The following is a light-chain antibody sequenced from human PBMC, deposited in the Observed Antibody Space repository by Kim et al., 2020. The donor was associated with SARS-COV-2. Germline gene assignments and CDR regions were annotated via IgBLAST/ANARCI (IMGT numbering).Light chain of an antibody. CDR1: SGHSSYA. CDR2: VNRDGSH. V-gene: IGLV4-69*01. J-gene: IGLJ3*02. CDR3: QTWDTGIRV. Sequence: ASVQITCILSSGHSSYAIAWHQQQPGKGPRFLMKVNRDGSHIKGDGIPARFSGSTSGAERYLTISSLQPEDEADYYCQTWDTGIRVFGGGTQLTVL.